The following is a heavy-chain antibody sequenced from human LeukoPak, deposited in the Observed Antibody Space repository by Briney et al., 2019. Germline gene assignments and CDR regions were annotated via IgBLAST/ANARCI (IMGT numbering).Heavy chain of an antibody. D-gene: IGHD4-17*01. CDR3: ARSPLTVTTRLHFDY. Sequence: PGGSLRLSCAASGFTFSRHWMHWVRQTPGKGLVWVSRINSDGSSTSYADSVKGRFTISRDNAKDTLYLQMNSLRAEDTAVYYCARSPLTVTTRLHFDYWGQGTLVTVSS. CDR2: INSDGSST. J-gene: IGHJ4*02. V-gene: IGHV3-74*01. CDR1: GFTFSRHW.